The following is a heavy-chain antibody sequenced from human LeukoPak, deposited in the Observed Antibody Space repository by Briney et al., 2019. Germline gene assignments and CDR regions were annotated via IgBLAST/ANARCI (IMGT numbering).Heavy chain of an antibody. D-gene: IGHD1-1*01. CDR2: IYYSGST. J-gene: IGHJ6*02. CDR3: ARAQLDLLVDFGMDV. V-gene: IGHV4-59*01. Sequence: SETLSLTCTVSGGSISTYYWSWIRQPPGKGLEWIGYIYYSGSTNYNPSLKSRVTISVDTSKTQFSLKLSSVTAVDTAVYYCARAQLDLLVDFGMDVWGQGTTVTVSS. CDR1: GGSISTYY.